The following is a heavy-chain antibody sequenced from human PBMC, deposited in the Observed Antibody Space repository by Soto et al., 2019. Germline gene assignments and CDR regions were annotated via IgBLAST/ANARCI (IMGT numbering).Heavy chain of an antibody. V-gene: IGHV3-74*01. CDR3: AREGTQFVYYYGMDV. D-gene: IGHD1-1*01. Sequence: PGGSLRLSCAASGFTFSSYWMHWVRQAPGKGLVWVSRINSDGSSTSYADSVKGRFTISRDNAKNTLYLQMNSLRAEDTAVYYCAREGTQFVYYYGMDVWGQGTTVTV. CDR1: GFTFSSYW. CDR2: INSDGSST. J-gene: IGHJ6*02.